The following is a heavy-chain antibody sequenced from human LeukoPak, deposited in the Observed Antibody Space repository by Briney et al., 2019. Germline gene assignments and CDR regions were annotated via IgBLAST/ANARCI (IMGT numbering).Heavy chain of an antibody. Sequence: GGSLRLSCAASGFTFSSYWMSWVRQAPGKGLEWVANIKQDGSEKYYVDSVKGRFTISRDNAKNSLYLQMNSLRAEDTAVYYCARDLRYYYYYGMDVWGQGTTVTVSS. CDR1: GFTFSSYW. V-gene: IGHV3-7*01. J-gene: IGHJ6*02. D-gene: IGHD3-9*01. CDR2: IKQDGSEK. CDR3: ARDLRYYYYYGMDV.